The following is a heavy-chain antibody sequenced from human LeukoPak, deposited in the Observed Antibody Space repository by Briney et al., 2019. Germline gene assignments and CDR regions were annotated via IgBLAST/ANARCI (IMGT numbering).Heavy chain of an antibody. D-gene: IGHD5-18*01. CDR3: ARVVDTAIRYYFDY. Sequence: GGSLRLSCAASGFTFSSYEMNWVRQAPGKGLEWVSYISSSGSTIYYADSVKGRFTISRDNAKNSLYLQMNSLRAEDTAVYYCARVVDTAIRYYFDYWGQGTLVTVSS. J-gene: IGHJ4*02. CDR2: ISSSGSTI. V-gene: IGHV3-48*03. CDR1: GFTFSSYE.